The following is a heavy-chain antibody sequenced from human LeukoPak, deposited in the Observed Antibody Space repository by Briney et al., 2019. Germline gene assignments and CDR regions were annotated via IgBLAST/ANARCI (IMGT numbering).Heavy chain of an antibody. Sequence: PSETLSLTXTVSGGSISSYYWSWIRQPPGKGLEWIGYIYYTGSTNYNPSLKSRVTISVDTSKNQFSLKLRSVTAADTALYYCAREVFGVARAFDSWGQGTLVTVSS. CDR1: GGSISSYY. D-gene: IGHD3-3*01. J-gene: IGHJ4*02. V-gene: IGHV4-59*01. CDR3: AREVFGVARAFDS. CDR2: IYYTGST.